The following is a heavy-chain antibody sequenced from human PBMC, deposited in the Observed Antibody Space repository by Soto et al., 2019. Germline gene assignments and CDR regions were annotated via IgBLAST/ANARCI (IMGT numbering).Heavy chain of an antibody. Sequence: QITLKESGPTLVKPTQTLTLTCTFSGFSLETSGMGMSWIRQPPGKALEWLALIYWDDDKRYSPSLKNRLTINKDTSKSQVVLTLHNVEAVDTATSYCAHSFYHYDNSGQYTSWYFDLWGRGTLVTVSS. D-gene: IGHD3-22*01. V-gene: IGHV2-5*02. J-gene: IGHJ2*01. CDR3: AHSFYHYDNSGQYTSWYFDL. CDR2: IYWDDDK. CDR1: GFSLETSGMG.